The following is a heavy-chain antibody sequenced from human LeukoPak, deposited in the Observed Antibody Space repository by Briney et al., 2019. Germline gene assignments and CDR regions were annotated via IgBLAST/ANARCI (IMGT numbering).Heavy chain of an antibody. CDR1: GFTFSSYG. J-gene: IGHJ4*02. CDR3: ARSSSSWYYYFDY. CDR2: IDSDGSST. Sequence: GGSLRLSCAASGFTFSSYGMHWVRQAPGKGLVWVSRIDSDGSSTSYADSVKGRFTISRDNAKNTLYLQMNSLRAEDTAVYYCARSSSSWYYYFDYWGQGTLVTVSS. V-gene: IGHV3-74*01. D-gene: IGHD6-13*01.